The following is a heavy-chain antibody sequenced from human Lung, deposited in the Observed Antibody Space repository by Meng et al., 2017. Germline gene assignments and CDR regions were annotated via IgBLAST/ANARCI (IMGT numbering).Heavy chain of an antibody. CDR1: GYIFTDYF. CDR2: INPSDGGT. CDR3: AREKSPGHFDY. Sequence: QVQLVQSGAELMKPGASVKLSCKASGYIFTDYFMHWVRQAPGQGLEWMGTINPSDGGTNYVQKFQGRLTVTRDTSTSTVYMDLSSLRSEDTAVYYCAREKSPGHFDYWDQGTLVTVSS. J-gene: IGHJ4*02. V-gene: IGHV1-46*01.